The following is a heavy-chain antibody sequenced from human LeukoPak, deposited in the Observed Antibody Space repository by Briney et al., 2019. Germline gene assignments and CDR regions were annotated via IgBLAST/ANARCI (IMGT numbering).Heavy chain of an antibody. CDR3: ARDAAYYYCYYYMDV. D-gene: IGHD2-15*01. Sequence: PSETLSLTCTVSGGSISSGSYYWSWIRQPAGKGLEWIGRIYTSGSTNYNPSLKSRVTISVDTSKNQFSLKLSSVTAADTAVYYCARDAAYYYCYYYMDVWGKGTTVTVSS. J-gene: IGHJ6*03. CDR1: GGSISSGSYY. V-gene: IGHV4-61*02. CDR2: IYTSGST.